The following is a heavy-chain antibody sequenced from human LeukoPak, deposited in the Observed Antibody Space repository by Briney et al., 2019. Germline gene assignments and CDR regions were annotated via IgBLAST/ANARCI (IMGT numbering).Heavy chain of an antibody. V-gene: IGHV1-8*01. J-gene: IGHJ5*02. CDR3: ARGREQQLMVEDWFDP. CDR1: GYTFTSYD. Sequence: ASVKVSCKASGYTFTSYDINWVRQATGQGLEWMGWMNPNSGNTGYAQKFQGRVTMTRNTSISTAYMELSSLRSEDTAVYYCARGREQQLMVEDWFDPWGQGTLVTVSS. CDR2: MNPNSGNT. D-gene: IGHD6-13*01.